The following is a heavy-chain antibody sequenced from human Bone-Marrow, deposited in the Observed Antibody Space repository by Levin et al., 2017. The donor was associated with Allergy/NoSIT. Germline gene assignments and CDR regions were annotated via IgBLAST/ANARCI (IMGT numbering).Heavy chain of an antibody. Sequence: GSLRLSCTVSGGSISSYHWSWIRQPPGKGLEWIAYVSYSGSTNYNPSLKSRVTISVDTSRDQFSLKLSSVTAADTAVYYCARLVYYYDSSGYYYLPWGQGTLVTVSS. J-gene: IGHJ4*02. CDR3: ARLVYYYDSSGYYYLP. CDR1: GGSISSYH. CDR2: VSYSGST. D-gene: IGHD3-22*01. V-gene: IGHV4-59*08.